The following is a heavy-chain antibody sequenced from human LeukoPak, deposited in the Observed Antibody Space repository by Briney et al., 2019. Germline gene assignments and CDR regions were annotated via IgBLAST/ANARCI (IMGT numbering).Heavy chain of an antibody. J-gene: IGHJ6*02. CDR3: ARDADCSSTSCHYYYYGMDV. D-gene: IGHD2-2*01. CDR2: ISAYNGNT. Sequence: ASVKVSCKASGYTFAKYAIHWVRQAPGQGLEWMGWISAYNGNTNYAQKLQGRVTMTTDTSTSTAYMELRSLRSDDTAVYYCARDADCSSTSCHYYYYGMDVWGQGTTVTVSS. CDR1: GYTFAKYA. V-gene: IGHV1-18*04.